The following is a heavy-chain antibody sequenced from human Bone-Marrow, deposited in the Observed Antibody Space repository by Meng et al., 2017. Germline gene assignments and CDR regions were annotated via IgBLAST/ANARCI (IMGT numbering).Heavy chain of an antibody. J-gene: IGHJ6*02. CDR1: GFTFSSYA. V-gene: IGHV3-73*01. Sequence: GESLKISCAASGFTFSSYAMSWVRQAPGKGLEWVGRIRSKANSYATAYAAWVKGRFTISRDDSKNTAYLQMNSLKTEDTAVYYCTRPENTDYGDYAYSYYYGMDVWGQGTTVTVSS. CDR3: TRPENTDYGDYAYSYYYGMDV. CDR2: IRSKANSYAT. D-gene: IGHD4-17*01.